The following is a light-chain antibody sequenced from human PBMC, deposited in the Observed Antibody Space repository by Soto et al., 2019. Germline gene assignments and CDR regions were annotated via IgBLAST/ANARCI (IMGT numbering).Light chain of an antibody. CDR3: TSYTTSTTPVL. V-gene: IGLV2-14*03. Sequence: VLTQPPPLSWSPRQSIALSRPGTSSDGGGYKYVSWYQQHPGKAPKLIIYDVSIRPSGVSDRFSGSKSGNTASLTISGLLAEDEANYYCTSYTTSTTPVLFGGGTQLTVL. CDR1: SSDGGGYKY. J-gene: IGLJ2*01. CDR2: DVS.